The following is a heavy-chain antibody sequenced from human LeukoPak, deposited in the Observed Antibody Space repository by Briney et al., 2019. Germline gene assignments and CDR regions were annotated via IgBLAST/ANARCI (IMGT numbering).Heavy chain of an antibody. J-gene: IGHJ6*04. CDR2: ISSSSSYI. Sequence: GGSRRLSCAASGFTFSSYSMNWIRQAPGKGLEWVSSISSSSSYIYYADSVKGRFTISRDNAKNSLYLQMNSLRAEDTAVYYCARPISLYCSSTSCYSDYGMDVWGEGTTVTVSS. V-gene: IGHV3-21*01. CDR3: ARPISLYCSSTSCYSDYGMDV. D-gene: IGHD2-2*01. CDR1: GFTFSSYS.